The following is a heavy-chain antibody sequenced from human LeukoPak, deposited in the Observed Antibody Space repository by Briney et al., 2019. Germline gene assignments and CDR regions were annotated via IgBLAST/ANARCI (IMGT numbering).Heavy chain of an antibody. V-gene: IGHV1-18*01. J-gene: IGHJ3*02. CDR2: ISAYNGNT. CDR3: ASHDSSGYYYAFDI. CDR1: GYTFTSYG. Sequence: ASVKVSCKASGYTFTSYGISWVRQAPGQGLEWMGWISAYNGNTNYAQKLQGRVTMTTDTSTSTAYMELRSLRSEDTAVYYCASHDSSGYYYAFDIWGQGTMVTVSS. D-gene: IGHD3-22*01.